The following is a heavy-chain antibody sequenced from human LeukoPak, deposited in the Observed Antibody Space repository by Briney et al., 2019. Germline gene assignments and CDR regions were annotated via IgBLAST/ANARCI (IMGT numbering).Heavy chain of an antibody. CDR1: GFTFGTSA. D-gene: IGHD6-13*01. Sequence: GGSLRLSCAASGFTFGTSAMSWVRQAPGKGPEWVSTFGRSGSGTYYSDSVKGRFTIFRDNSKNTLYLQMNSLRDEDTAVYYCAKGSLGSWYYFDYWGQGTLVTVSS. CDR3: AKGSLGSWYYFDY. J-gene: IGHJ4*02. V-gene: IGHV3-23*01. CDR2: FGRSGSGT.